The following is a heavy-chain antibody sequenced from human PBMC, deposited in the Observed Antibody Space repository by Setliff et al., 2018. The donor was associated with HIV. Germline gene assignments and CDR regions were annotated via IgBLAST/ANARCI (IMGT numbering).Heavy chain of an antibody. CDR1: GYTFTSYP. V-gene: IGHV1-46*01. D-gene: IGHD6-19*01. J-gene: IGHJ4*01. CDR2: INTSGGSA. CDR3: ARNQGDSSGWYAGDY. Sequence: ASVKVSCKASGYTFTSYPMHWVRQAPGQGLEWMGVINTSGGSAGYAEKFRGRVTMTRDTSTSTVYMDLRTLRSEDTAVYYCARNQGDSSGWYAGDYWGHGTLVTVSS.